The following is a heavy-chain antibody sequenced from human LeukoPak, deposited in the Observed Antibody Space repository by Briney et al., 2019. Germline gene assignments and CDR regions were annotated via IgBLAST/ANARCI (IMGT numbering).Heavy chain of an antibody. V-gene: IGHV3-7*01. CDR3: RGIQLWARTYAFDI. D-gene: IGHD5-18*01. Sequence: PGGSLRLSCAASGFTFSSYWMSWVRQAPGKGLEWVANIKQDGSEKYYVDSVKGRFTISRDNAKNSLYLQMNSLRAEDTAVYYCRGIQLWARTYAFDIWGQGTMVTDSS. CDR1: GFTFSSYW. CDR2: IKQDGSEK. J-gene: IGHJ3*02.